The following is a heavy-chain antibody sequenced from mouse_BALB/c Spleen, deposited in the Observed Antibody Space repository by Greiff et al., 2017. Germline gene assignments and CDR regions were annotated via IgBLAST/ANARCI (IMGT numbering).Heavy chain of an antibody. CDR2: ISTYYGNT. V-gene: IGHV1-67*01. CDR3: ARGGGYRYFDV. CDR1: GYTFTDYA. J-gene: IGHJ1*01. Sequence: QVQLQQSGPELVRPGVSVKISCKGSGYTFTDYAMHWVKQSHAKSLEWIGVISTYYGNTNHNQKFKGKATMTVDKSSSTAYMELARLTSEDSAIYYCARGGGYRYFDVWGAGTTVTVSS.